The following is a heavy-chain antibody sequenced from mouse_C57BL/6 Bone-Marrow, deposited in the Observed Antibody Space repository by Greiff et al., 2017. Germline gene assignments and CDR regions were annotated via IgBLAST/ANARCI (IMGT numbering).Heavy chain of an antibody. CDR3: ARVRLRLRVDYYAMDY. Sequence: QVQLQQPGAELVKPGASVKMSCKASGYTFTSYWITWVKQRPGQGLEWIGDIYPGSGSTNYNEKFKSKATLTVDTSSSTAYMQLSSLTSEDSAVYYCARVRLRLRVDYYAMDYWGQGTSVTVSS. D-gene: IGHD3-2*02. CDR2: IYPGSGST. V-gene: IGHV1-55*01. J-gene: IGHJ4*01. CDR1: GYTFTSYW.